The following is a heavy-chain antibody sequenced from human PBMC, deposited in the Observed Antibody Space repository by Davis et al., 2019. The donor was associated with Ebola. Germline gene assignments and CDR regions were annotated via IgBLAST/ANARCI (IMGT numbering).Heavy chain of an antibody. CDR2: ISYDGSNK. D-gene: IGHD5/OR15-5a*01. Sequence: GGSLRLSCAASGFTFSSYAMHWVRQAPGKGLEWVAVISYDGSNKYYADSVKGRFTISRDNAKNSLYLEMNSLRGEDTALYYCVRRVSGTSDVFFDFWGQGTLVTVSS. CDR3: VRRVSGTSDVFFDF. V-gene: IGHV3-30-3*01. J-gene: IGHJ4*02. CDR1: GFTFSSYA.